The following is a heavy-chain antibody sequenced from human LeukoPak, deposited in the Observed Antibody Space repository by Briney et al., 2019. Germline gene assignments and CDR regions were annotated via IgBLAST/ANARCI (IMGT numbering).Heavy chain of an antibody. CDR3: ARGLRACSGGSCYVRRPRNWFDP. Sequence: SETLSLTCTVSGGSISSSSYYWGWIRQPPGKGLEWIGEINHSGSTNYNPSLKSRVTISVDTSKNQFSLKLSSVTAADTAVYYCARGLRACSGGSCYVRRPRNWFDPWGQGTLVTVSS. V-gene: IGHV4-39*07. CDR1: GGSISSSSYY. CDR2: INHSGST. D-gene: IGHD2-15*01. J-gene: IGHJ5*02.